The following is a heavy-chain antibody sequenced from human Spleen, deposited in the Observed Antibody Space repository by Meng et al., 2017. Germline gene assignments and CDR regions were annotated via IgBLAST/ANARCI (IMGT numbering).Heavy chain of an antibody. CDR3: ARVRAGGGSGSFDY. CDR1: GGSFSGYY. V-gene: IGHV4-34*01. Sequence: GSLRLSCVVSGGSFSGYYWSWIRQPPGKGLEWIGEINHSGSTNYNPSLKSRVTISVDTSKNQFSLKLSSVTAADTAVYYCARVRAGGGSGSFDYWGQGTLVTVSS. D-gene: IGHD3-10*01. CDR2: INHSGST. J-gene: IGHJ4*02.